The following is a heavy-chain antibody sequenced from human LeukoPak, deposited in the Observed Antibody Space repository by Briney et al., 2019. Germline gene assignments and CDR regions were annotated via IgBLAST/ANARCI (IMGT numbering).Heavy chain of an antibody. CDR3: AGRGEPEALWAFDM. CDR2: IHVNGNT. Sequence: PGGSLRLSCAASGFSVNSNYMSWVRQAPGKGLEWVSLIHVNGNTHYADSVQGRYTISRDNSENTLYLQLNSLRVEDSAVYYCAGRGEPEALWAFDMRGQGTMVTVSS. D-gene: IGHD3-16*01. J-gene: IGHJ3*02. CDR1: GFSVNSNY. V-gene: IGHV3-53*01.